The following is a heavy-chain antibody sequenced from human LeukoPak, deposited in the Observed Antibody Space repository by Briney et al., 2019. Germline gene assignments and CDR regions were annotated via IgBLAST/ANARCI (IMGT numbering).Heavy chain of an antibody. V-gene: IGHV4-59*01. Sequence: SETLSLTCTVSGGSISSYYWSWIRQPPGKGLEWIGYIYYSGSTNYNPSLKSRVTISVDTSKNQFSLKLSSVTAADTAVYYCARAVGYYYYMDVWGKGTTVTVSS. J-gene: IGHJ6*03. CDR3: ARAVGYYYYMDV. CDR1: GGSISSYY. D-gene: IGHD3-10*01. CDR2: IYYSGST.